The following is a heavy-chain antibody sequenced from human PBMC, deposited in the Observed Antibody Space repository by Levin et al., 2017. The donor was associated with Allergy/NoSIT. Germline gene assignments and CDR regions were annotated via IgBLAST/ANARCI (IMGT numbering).Heavy chain of an antibody. J-gene: IGHJ4*02. Sequence: TGGSLRLSCAASGFTFSSYSMNWVRQAPGKGLEWVSYISSSSSTIYYADSVKGRFTISRDNAKNSLYLQMNSLRAEDTAVYYCAREKDYYDSSGYYFDGGWTDYWGQGTLVTVSS. D-gene: IGHD3-22*01. CDR2: ISSSSSTI. CDR1: GFTFSSYS. CDR3: AREKDYYDSSGYYFDGGWTDY. V-gene: IGHV3-48*01.